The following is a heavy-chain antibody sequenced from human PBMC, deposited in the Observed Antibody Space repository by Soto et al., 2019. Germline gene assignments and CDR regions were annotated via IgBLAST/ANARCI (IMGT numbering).Heavy chain of an antibody. V-gene: IGHV5-51*01. D-gene: IGHD6-13*01. J-gene: IGHJ6*03. CDR3: ARIFPPSIAAAGEGYYYYMDI. CDR2: IYPGDSDT. CDR1: GYSFTSYW. Sequence: GESLKISCKCSGYSFTSYWIGWVRQMPGKGLEWMGIIYPGDSDTRYSPSFQGQVTISADKSISTAYLQLSSLKASDTAMYYCARIFPPSIAAAGEGYYYYMDIWGKGTTVTVSS.